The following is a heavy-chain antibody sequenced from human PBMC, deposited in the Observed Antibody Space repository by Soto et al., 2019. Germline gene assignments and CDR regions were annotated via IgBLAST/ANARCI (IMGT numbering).Heavy chain of an antibody. CDR1: GGSISDISYC. Sequence: SETLSLTCTVSGGSISDISYCWGWIRQPPGKGLQWIGCMFYSGATYYNPSLKNRVTLSVDTSNNEFSLKLVSVTAPDTAVYYCARHKSASDWLDPWGQGNLVTVSS. CDR3: ARHKSASDWLDP. V-gene: IGHV4-39*01. CDR2: MFYSGAT. J-gene: IGHJ5*02. D-gene: IGHD1-26*01.